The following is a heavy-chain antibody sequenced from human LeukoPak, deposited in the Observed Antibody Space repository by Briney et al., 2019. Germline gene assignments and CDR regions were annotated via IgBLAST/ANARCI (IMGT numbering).Heavy chain of an antibody. D-gene: IGHD3-10*01. CDR1: GGSIGSHY. V-gene: IGHV4-59*11. CDR2: IYYSGST. CDR3: ASSALWAFDY. Sequence: SETLSLTCTVSGGSIGSHYWSWIRQPPGKGLEWIGYIYYSGSTNYNPSLKSRVTISVDTSKNQFSLKLSSVTAADTAVYYCASSALWAFDYWGQGTLVTVSS. J-gene: IGHJ4*02.